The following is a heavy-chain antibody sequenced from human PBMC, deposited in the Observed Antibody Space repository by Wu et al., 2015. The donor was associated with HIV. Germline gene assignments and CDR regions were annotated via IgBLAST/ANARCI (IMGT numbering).Heavy chain of an antibody. Sequence: QVQLVQSGAEVKKPGSSVKVSCKASGGTFSSYAISWVRQAPGQGLEWMGRIIPIFGTTKYAQKFQGRVTITADESTTTAYMELSSLRSEDTAVYFCASEQLVYVFLTGYYSYYYFDYWGQGTLVTVSS. CDR2: IIPIFGTT. J-gene: IGHJ4*02. D-gene: IGHD3-9*01. CDR3: ASEQLVYVFLTGYYSYYYFDY. V-gene: IGHV1-69*13. CDR1: GGTFSSYA.